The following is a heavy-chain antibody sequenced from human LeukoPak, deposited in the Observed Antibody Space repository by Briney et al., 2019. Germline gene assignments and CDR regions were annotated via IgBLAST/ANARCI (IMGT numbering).Heavy chain of an antibody. J-gene: IGHJ2*01. D-gene: IGHD3-22*01. V-gene: IGHV4-4*07. CDR2: IYTSGST. CDR1: GGSISSYY. CDR3: ARDTYYYDSRLGYFDL. Sequence: SETLSLTCTVSGGSISSYYWSWIRQPAGKGLEWIGRIYTSGSTNYNPSLKSRVTISVDTSKNQFSLKLSSVTAADTAVYYCARDTYYYDSRLGYFDLWGRGTLVTVSS.